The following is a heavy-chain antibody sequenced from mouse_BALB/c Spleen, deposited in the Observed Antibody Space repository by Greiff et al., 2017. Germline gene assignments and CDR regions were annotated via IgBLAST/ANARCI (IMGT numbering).Heavy chain of an antibody. Sequence: EVQGVESGGGLVQPGGSLRLSCATSGFTFTDYYMSWVRQPPGKALEWLGFIRNKANGYTTEYSASVKGRFTISRDNSQSILYLQMNTLRAEDSATYYCARAYGSSFYYAMDYWGQGTSVTVSS. CDR2: IRNKANGYTT. D-gene: IGHD1-1*01. J-gene: IGHJ4*01. CDR3: ARAYGSSFYYAMDY. CDR1: GFTFTDYY. V-gene: IGHV7-3*02.